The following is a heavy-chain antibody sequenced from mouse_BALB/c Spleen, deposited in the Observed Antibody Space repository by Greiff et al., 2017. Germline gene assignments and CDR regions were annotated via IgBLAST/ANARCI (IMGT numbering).Heavy chain of an antibody. Sequence: EVMLVESGGGLVQPGGSRKLSCAASGFTFSSFGMHWVRQAPEKGLEWVAYISSGSSTIYYADTVKGRFTISRDNPKNTLFLQMTSLRSEDTAMYYWARSGSYDYDYYYAMDYWGQGTSVSVSS. V-gene: IGHV5-17*02. CDR2: ISSGSSTI. D-gene: IGHD2-4*01. CDR3: ARSGSYDYDYYYAMDY. J-gene: IGHJ4*01. CDR1: GFTFSSFG.